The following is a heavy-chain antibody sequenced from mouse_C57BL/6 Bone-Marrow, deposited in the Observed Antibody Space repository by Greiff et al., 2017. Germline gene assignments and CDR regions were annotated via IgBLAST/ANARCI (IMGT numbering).Heavy chain of an antibody. CDR2: IYPGDGDT. J-gene: IGHJ4*01. Sequence: VMLVESGAELVKPGASVKISCKASGYAFSSYWMNWVKQRPGKGLEWIGQIYPGDGDTNYNGKFKGKATLTADKSSSTAYMQLSSLTSEDSAVYFGARSILMDYWGQGTSVTVSS. CDR1: GYAFSSYW. CDR3: ARSILMDY. V-gene: IGHV1-80*01.